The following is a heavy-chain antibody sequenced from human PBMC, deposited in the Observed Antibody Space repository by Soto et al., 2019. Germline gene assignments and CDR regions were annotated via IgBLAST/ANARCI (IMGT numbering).Heavy chain of an antibody. CDR1: GFTFSSYG. CDR2: ISYDGSNK. J-gene: IGHJ1*01. V-gene: IGHV3-30*18. Sequence: PGGSLRLSCAASGFTFSSYGMHWVRQAPGKGLEWVAVISYDGSNKYYADSVKGRFTISRDNSKNTLYLQMNSLRAEDTAVYYCAKGGCGGDCYSNAEYFQHWGQGTLVTVSS. D-gene: IGHD2-21*02. CDR3: AKGGCGGDCYSNAEYFQH.